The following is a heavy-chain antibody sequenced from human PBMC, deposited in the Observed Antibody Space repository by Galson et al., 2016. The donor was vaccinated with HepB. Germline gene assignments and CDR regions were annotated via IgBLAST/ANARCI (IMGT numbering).Heavy chain of an antibody. V-gene: IGHV1-2*02. CDR2: INPNSGGT. D-gene: IGHD3-10*01. Sequence: SVQVSCKASGYTFTGYFMHWVRQAPGQRPEWMGWINPNSGGTNSEQKFHGRVTVTRDTSVSSVYLEVSRLRSDDTAVYYCARDVSYGSGSSPLRGRGGLDFWGQGTLVTVSS. CDR3: ARDVSYGSGSSPLRGRGGLDF. J-gene: IGHJ4*02. CDR1: GYTFTGYF.